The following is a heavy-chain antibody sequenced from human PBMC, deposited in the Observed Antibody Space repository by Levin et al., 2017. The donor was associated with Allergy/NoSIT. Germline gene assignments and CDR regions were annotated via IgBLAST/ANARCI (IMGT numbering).Heavy chain of an antibody. CDR2: IYPGDSDT. V-gene: IGHV5-51*01. CDR3: ARRGTRDYYYYMDV. D-gene: IGHD1-1*01. CDR1: GYSFTSYW. Sequence: ASVKVSCQGSGYSFTSYWIGWVRQMPGKGLEWMGIIYPGDSDTRYSPSFQGQVTISADKSISTAYLQWSSLKASYTAIYYCARRGTRDYYYYMDVWGKGTTVTVSS. J-gene: IGHJ6*03.